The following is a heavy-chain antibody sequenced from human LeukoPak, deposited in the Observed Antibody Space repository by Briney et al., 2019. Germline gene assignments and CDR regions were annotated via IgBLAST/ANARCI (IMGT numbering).Heavy chain of an antibody. D-gene: IGHD6-19*01. CDR3: ARQPRAVAGRAPGFDY. CDR1: GGSISSYY. Sequence: SETLSLTCTVSGGSISSYYWSWIRQPAGKGLEWIGRIYTSGSTNYNPSLKSRVTISVDTSKNQFSLKLSSVTAADTAVYYCARQPRAVAGRAPGFDYWGQGTLVTVSS. V-gene: IGHV4-4*07. J-gene: IGHJ4*02. CDR2: IYTSGST.